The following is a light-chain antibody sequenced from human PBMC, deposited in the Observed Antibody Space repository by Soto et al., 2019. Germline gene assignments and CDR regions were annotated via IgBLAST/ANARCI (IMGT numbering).Light chain of an antibody. Sequence: QSVLTQPASVSGSPGQSITISCTGTSSDVVGYDYVSWYQQLPGKAPKLMIYDVNNRPSGVSNRFSGSKSGNTASLTISGLQAEDEADYYCSSYTGTSTFVFGGGTKLTVL. CDR1: SSDVVGYDY. CDR2: DVN. CDR3: SSYTGTSTFV. J-gene: IGLJ1*01. V-gene: IGLV2-14*01.